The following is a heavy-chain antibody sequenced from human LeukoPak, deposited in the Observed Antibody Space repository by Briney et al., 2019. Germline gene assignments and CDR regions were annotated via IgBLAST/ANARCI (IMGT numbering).Heavy chain of an antibody. J-gene: IGHJ4*02. CDR2: INPNTGGA. D-gene: IGHD1-26*01. V-gene: IGHV1-2*04. CDR3: ARDLTSTSNWEFDY. CDR1: GYTFADYF. Sequence: ASVKVSCKASGYTFADYFIHWVRQAPGQGLEWKGRINPNTGGAEYAPKFQGWVTMTRDTSISTAYVEVNRLISDDTAVYYCARDLTSTSNWEFDYWGQGTLVIVSS.